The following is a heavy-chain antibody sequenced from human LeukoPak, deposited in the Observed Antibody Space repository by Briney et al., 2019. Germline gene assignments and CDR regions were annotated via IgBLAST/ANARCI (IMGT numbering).Heavy chain of an antibody. CDR3: ARGTMFPYYFDY. CDR2: ISGSGGST. D-gene: IGHD3-10*02. CDR1: GFTFSSYA. J-gene: IGHJ4*02. V-gene: IGHV3-23*01. Sequence: GGSLRLSCAASGFTFSSYAMSWVRQAPGKGLEWVSAISGSGGSTYYADSVKGRFTISRDNAKNSLYLQMNSLRAEDTAVYYCARGTMFPYYFDYWGQGTLVTVSS.